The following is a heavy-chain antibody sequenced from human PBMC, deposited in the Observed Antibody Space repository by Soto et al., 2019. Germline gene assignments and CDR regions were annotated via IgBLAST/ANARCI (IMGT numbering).Heavy chain of an antibody. D-gene: IGHD3-22*01. CDR1: GGTFSSYA. CDR3: AGIKDYFDSSGYYGGFDH. Sequence: ASVKVSCKASGGTFSSYAICWVRQAPGQGLEWMGGIIPGFGTAKYAQKFQGRVTITADESTSTAYMELSSLRSEDTAVYFCAGIKDYFDSSGYYGGFDHWGQGTLVTVSS. J-gene: IGHJ4*02. V-gene: IGHV1-69*13. CDR2: IIPGFGTA.